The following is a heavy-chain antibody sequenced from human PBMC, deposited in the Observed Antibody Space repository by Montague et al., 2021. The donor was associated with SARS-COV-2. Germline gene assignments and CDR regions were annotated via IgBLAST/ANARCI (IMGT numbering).Heavy chain of an antibody. J-gene: IGHJ4*02. CDR2: IDWADDK. CDR3: APISYGSGMGFDS. CDR1: GFSLSTSGMC. D-gene: IGHD3-10*01. V-gene: IGHV2-70*11. Sequence: PALVKPTQTLTLTCTFSGFSLSTSGMCVSWIRQPPGKALEWLARIDWADDKYYSTSLKPRLTISKDTSKNQVVLTMANMDPADTATYYCAPISYGSGMGFDSWGQGTLVTVSS.